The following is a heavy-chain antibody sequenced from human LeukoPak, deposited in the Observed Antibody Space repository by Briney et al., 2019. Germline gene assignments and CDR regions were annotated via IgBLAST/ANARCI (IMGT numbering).Heavy chain of an antibody. D-gene: IGHD3-10*01. Sequence: ASVKVSCKASGYTFTSYGISWVRQAPGQGLEWMGWISAYNGNTNYAQKLQGRVTMTTDTSTTTAYMELRSLRSDDTAVYYCARDPFVDSWSGELSNPGYLYYYYYGMDVWGQGTTVTVSS. CDR1: GYTFTSYG. J-gene: IGHJ6*02. CDR2: ISAYNGNT. V-gene: IGHV1-18*01. CDR3: ARDPFVDSWSGELSNPGYLYYYYYGMDV.